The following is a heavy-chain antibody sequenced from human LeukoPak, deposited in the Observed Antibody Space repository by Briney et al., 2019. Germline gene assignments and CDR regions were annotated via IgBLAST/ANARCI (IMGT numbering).Heavy chain of an antibody. J-gene: IGHJ4*02. CDR3: ARRKDTAMAPFDY. V-gene: IGHV3-23*01. CDR1: GFTFSSYA. CDR2: ISGSGGST. D-gene: IGHD5-18*01. Sequence: GGSLRLSCAAYGFTFSSYAMSWVRQAPGKGLEWVSAISGSGGSTYYADSVKGRFTISRDNSKNTLYLQMNSLRAEDTAVYYCARRKDTAMAPFDYWGQGTLVTVSS.